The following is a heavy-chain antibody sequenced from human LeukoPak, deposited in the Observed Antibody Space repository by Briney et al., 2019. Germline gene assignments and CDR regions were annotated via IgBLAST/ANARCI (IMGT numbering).Heavy chain of an antibody. Sequence: GASVKASCKTSGYTFTNYDINWVRQATGQGLEWMGWMNPKGGNTGSAQRFQGRVTLTRDTSISTAYMGLSSLRSEDTAVYYCARVWGSIDYWGQGTLVTVSS. CDR2: MNPKGGNT. CDR1: GYTFTNYD. J-gene: IGHJ4*02. V-gene: IGHV1-8*01. CDR3: ARVWGSIDY. D-gene: IGHD7-27*01.